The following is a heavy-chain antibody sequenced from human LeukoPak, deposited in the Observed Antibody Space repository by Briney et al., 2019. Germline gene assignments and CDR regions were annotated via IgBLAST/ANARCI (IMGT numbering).Heavy chain of an antibody. V-gene: IGHV3-23*01. CDR1: GFTFSSYA. Sequence: GGSLRLSCAASGFTFSSYAMSWVRQAPGKGLEWVSTIEVGGAITHYAASVKGRFTISRDTSKKILYLQMDSLRPEDTAVYYCAKPLGGSYLFDRWGQGTLVTVSS. CDR3: AKPLGGSYLFDR. J-gene: IGHJ4*02. CDR2: IEVGGAIT. D-gene: IGHD1-26*01.